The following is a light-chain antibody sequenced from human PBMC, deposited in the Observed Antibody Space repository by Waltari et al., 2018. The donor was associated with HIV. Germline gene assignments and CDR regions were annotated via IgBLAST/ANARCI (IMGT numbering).Light chain of an antibody. CDR2: VGT. V-gene: IGLV6-57*03. J-gene: IGLJ3*02. Sequence: GSPGKTVIISCTRSSGSIDTNYVQWYQQRPGSAPMLLIYVGTERPSGVPERFSASIDSSSNSASLTISGLKTEDEADYYCQSSDSIIAVFGEGTKLTVL. CDR1: SGSIDTNY. CDR3: QSSDSIIAV.